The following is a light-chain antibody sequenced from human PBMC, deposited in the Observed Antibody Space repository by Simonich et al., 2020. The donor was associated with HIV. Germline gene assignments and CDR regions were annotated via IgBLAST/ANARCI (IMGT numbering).Light chain of an antibody. CDR3: QAWDSSTAK. J-gene: IGLJ3*02. Sequence: SYELTQPPSVSVSPGQTANITCTGDKLGDKYACWYQQKPGQSPVLVIYQDTKRPSGILERFSGSNSGNTATLTISGTQAMDEADYYCQAWDSSTAKFGGGTKLTVL. CDR2: QDT. CDR1: KLGDKY. V-gene: IGLV3-1*01.